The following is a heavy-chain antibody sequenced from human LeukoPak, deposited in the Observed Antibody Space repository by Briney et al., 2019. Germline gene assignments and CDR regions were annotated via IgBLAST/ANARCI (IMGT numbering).Heavy chain of an antibody. V-gene: IGHV1-2*02. J-gene: IGHJ6*02. CDR1: GYTFTGYY. CDR3: ARHGSSGWYEYYYYYYGMDV. Sequence: ASVKVSCKASGYTFTGYYMNWVRQAPGQGIEWMGWINPNSGGTNYAQKFQGRVTMTGDTSISTAYMELSRLTSDDTAVYYCARHGSSGWYEYYYYYYGMDVWGQGTTVTVSS. D-gene: IGHD6-19*01. CDR2: INPNSGGT.